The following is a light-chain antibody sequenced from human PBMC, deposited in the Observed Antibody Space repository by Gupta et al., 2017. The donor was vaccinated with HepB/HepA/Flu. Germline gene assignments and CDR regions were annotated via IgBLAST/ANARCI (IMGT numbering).Light chain of an antibody. CDR1: SNNVGNQG. CDR3: SAWDSSLSAQV. Sequence: QAGLTQPPSVSKGLRQTATLTCTGNSNNVGNQGAAWLQQHQGHPPKLLFYKNNNRPSGISERFSASRSGNTASLTITGLQPEDEADYYCSAWDSSLSAQVFGGGTKLTGL. CDR2: KNN. J-gene: IGLJ2*01. V-gene: IGLV10-54*04.